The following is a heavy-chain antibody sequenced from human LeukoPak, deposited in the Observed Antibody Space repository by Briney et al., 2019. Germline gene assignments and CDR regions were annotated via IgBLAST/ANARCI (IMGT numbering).Heavy chain of an antibody. CDR1: GFSFSGYS. CDR2: ISGSSGTI. CDR3: ARGQGYFWSGSYYYYYMDV. D-gene: IGHD3-3*01. Sequence: GGPLRLFCAASGFSFSGYSMNWVRQAPGKGLEWGSYISGSSGTIYNADSVTGRFTISRDNAKNSLYLQMNSLRAEDTALYYCARGQGYFWSGSYYYYYMDVWGKGTTVTVSS. V-gene: IGHV3-48*04. J-gene: IGHJ6*03.